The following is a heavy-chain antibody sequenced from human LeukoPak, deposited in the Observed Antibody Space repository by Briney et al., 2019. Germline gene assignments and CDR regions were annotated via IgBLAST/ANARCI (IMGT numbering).Heavy chain of an antibody. J-gene: IGHJ4*02. CDR3: ARAYSGSYPRLFDY. Sequence: PSETLSLTCTVSGGSISSGGYYWSWIRQHPGKGLEWIGYIYYSGSTYYNPSLKSRVTISVDTSKNQFSLKLSSVTAADTAVYYCARAYSGSYPRLFDYWGQGTLVTVSS. CDR2: IYYSGST. V-gene: IGHV4-61*08. D-gene: IGHD1-26*01. CDR1: GGSISSGGYY.